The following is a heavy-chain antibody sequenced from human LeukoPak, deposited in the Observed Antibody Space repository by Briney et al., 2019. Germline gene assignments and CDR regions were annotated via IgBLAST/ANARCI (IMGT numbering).Heavy chain of an antibody. Sequence: SETLSLTCTVSGGSISSYYWSWIRQPPGKGLEWIGYIYYSGSTNYNPSLKSRVTISVDTSKNQFSLKLSSVTAADTAVYCCAKFPSYDPHRMDVWGQGTTVTVSS. CDR3: AKFPSYDPHRMDV. CDR1: GGSISSYY. V-gene: IGHV4-59*01. D-gene: IGHD3-22*01. J-gene: IGHJ6*02. CDR2: IYYSGST.